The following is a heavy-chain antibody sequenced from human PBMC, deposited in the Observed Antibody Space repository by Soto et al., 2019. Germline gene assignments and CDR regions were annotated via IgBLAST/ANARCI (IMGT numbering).Heavy chain of an antibody. CDR3: AKYQKDVRRDSNYFLGPPYGMDV. D-gene: IGHD4-4*01. CDR2: ISGSGGST. V-gene: IGHV3-23*01. J-gene: IGHJ6*02. CDR1: GFTFSSYA. Sequence: GGSLRLSCAASGFTFSSYAMSWVRQAPGKGLEWVSAISGSGGSTYYADSVKGRFTISRDNSKNTLYLQMNSLRAEDTAVYYCAKYQKDVRRDSNYFLGPPYGMDVWGQGTTVTVSS.